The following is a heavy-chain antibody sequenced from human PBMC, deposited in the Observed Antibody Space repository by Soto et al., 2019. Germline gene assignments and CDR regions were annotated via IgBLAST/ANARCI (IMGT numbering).Heavy chain of an antibody. CDR2: IYYSGST. V-gene: IGHV4-31*03. Sequence: SETLSLTCTVSGGSISSGGYYWSWIRQHPGKGLEWIGYIYYSGSTYYNPSLKSRVTISVDTSKNQFSLKLSSVTAADTAVYYCASSRPIAARLGGFDPWGQGTLVTVSS. D-gene: IGHD6-6*01. CDR1: GGSISSGGYY. J-gene: IGHJ5*02. CDR3: ASSRPIAARLGGFDP.